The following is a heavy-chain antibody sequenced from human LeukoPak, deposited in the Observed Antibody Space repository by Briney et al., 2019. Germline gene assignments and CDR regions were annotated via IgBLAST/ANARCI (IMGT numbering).Heavy chain of an antibody. V-gene: IGHV3-21*01. CDR3: AKDSPSRTATTEVPVDY. CDR1: GFTFSDYP. J-gene: IGHJ4*02. Sequence: GGSLRLSCATSGFTFSDYPMNWVRQAPGKGLEWVSSISSSSSYIYFANSVRGRFTISRDNAKNSLYLQMNSLRAEDTAVYYCAKDSPSRTATTEVPVDYWGQGTLVTVSS. CDR2: ISSSSSYI. D-gene: IGHD1/OR15-1a*01.